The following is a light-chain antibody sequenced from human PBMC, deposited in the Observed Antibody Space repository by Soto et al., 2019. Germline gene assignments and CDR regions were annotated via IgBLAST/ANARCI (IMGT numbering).Light chain of an antibody. Sequence: QSVLTQPASVSGSPGQSITMSCAGASSDVGSYNLVSWYQQYPGKAPKLIIYEGNKRPSGVSNRFSGSGSGNTASLTISGLQAEDGADYYCCSYTGSSTSFGGGTKLTVL. J-gene: IGLJ3*02. V-gene: IGLV2-23*01. CDR1: SSDVGSYNL. CDR3: CSYTGSSTS. CDR2: EGN.